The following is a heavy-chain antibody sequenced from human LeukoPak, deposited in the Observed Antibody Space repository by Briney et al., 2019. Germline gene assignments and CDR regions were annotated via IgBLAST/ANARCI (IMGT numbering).Heavy chain of an antibody. Sequence: SETLSLTCTVSGGSISSHYWSWIRQPPGKGLEWIGYIYYSGSTNCNPSLKSRVTISVDTSKNQFSLKLSSVTAADTAVYYCAREGTYDFWSGRNDAFDIWGQGTMVTVSS. V-gene: IGHV4-59*11. CDR2: IYYSGST. CDR1: GGSISSHY. D-gene: IGHD3-3*01. CDR3: AREGTYDFWSGRNDAFDI. J-gene: IGHJ3*02.